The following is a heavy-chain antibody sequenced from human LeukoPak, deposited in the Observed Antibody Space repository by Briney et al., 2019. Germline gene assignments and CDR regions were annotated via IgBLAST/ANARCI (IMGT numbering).Heavy chain of an antibody. J-gene: IGHJ5*02. CDR1: GGTFSSYA. CDR2: IIPIFGTA. CDR3: ARRGDGYNLYWFDP. V-gene: IGHV1-69*05. Sequence: ASVKVSCKASGGTFSSYAISWVRQAPGQGLEWMGRIIPIFGTANYAQKFQGRVTITTDESTSTAYMELSSLRSEDTAVYYCARRGDGYNLYWFDPWGQGTLVTVSS. D-gene: IGHD5-24*01.